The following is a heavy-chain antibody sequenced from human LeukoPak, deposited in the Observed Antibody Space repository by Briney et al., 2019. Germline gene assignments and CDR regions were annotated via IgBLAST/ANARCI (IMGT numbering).Heavy chain of an antibody. Sequence: ASVKVSCEASGYTFTDYYMHWVRQAPGQGLEWMGWINPDNGGTSYAQKFQGRATMTRDTSISTAYMELSRLTSDDTAMYYCARPPGRDGYNRYDYWGQGTLVTVSS. CDR1: GYTFTDYY. D-gene: IGHD5-12*01. CDR3: ARPPGRDGYNRYDY. CDR2: INPDNGGT. V-gene: IGHV1-2*02. J-gene: IGHJ4*02.